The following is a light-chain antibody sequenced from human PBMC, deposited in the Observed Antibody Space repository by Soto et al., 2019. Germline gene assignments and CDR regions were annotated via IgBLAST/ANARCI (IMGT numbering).Light chain of an antibody. V-gene: IGKV1-27*01. J-gene: IGKJ4*01. CDR3: LNHNKAPLT. CDR2: GTS. Sequence: DIQMTQSPSSLSASVGDRVTITCRASQDISNALAWYQEKPGKVTKVLFYGTSLLQSGVPARFSGSGSGTDHALTIRNLEPYDVATYYCLNHNKAPLTFGGGIKVEI. CDR1: QDISNA.